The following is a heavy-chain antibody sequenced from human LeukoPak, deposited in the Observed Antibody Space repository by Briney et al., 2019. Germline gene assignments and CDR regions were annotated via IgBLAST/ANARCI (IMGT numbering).Heavy chain of an antibody. Sequence: GESLRLSCAASGFTFSNYSMSWVRQAPGKGLEWVSSISSSSSYIYYADSVKGRFTISRDNSKNTLYLHMNSLRLEDTAVYWCAKTLWGLTLLSSDYWGQGTLVTVSS. CDR2: ISSSSSYI. CDR3: AKTLWGLTLLSSDY. V-gene: IGHV3-21*04. CDR1: GFTFSNYS. J-gene: IGHJ4*02. D-gene: IGHD3-16*01.